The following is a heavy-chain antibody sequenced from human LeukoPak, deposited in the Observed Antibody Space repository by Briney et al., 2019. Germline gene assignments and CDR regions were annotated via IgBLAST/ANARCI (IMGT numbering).Heavy chain of an antibody. CDR2: ITSGSGSTI. CDR3: ARDLLERPRSAFDI. CDR1: GFTFSSYE. D-gene: IGHD1-1*01. Sequence: GGSLRLSCAASGFTFSSYEMNWVRQAPGKGLEWVSYITSGSGSTIYYADSVKGRFTISRDNAKNSLYLQMNSLRAEDTAVYYCARDLLERPRSAFDIWAQGKMATVSS. V-gene: IGHV3-48*03. J-gene: IGHJ3*02.